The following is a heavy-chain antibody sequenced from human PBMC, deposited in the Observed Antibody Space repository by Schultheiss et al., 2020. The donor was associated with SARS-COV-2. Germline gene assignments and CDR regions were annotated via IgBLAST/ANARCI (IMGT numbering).Heavy chain of an antibody. CDR1: RGSISSRSYY. Sequence: SETLSLTCTVSRGSISSRSYYWGWIRQPPGKGLEWIGYIYYSGSTNYNPSLKSRVTISVDTSKNQFSLKLSSVTAADTAVYYCARDRRLEWLEEYDAFDIWGQGTMVTVS. D-gene: IGHD3-3*01. J-gene: IGHJ3*02. V-gene: IGHV4-61*01. CDR2: IYYSGST. CDR3: ARDRRLEWLEEYDAFDI.